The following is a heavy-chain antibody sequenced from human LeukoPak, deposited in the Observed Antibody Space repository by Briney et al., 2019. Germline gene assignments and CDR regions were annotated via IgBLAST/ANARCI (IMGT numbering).Heavy chain of an antibody. CDR3: ARGRGILWFGELRARFDP. CDR2: INHSGST. Sequence: PSETLSLTCAVYGGSFSGYYWSWIRQPPGQGLEWIGEINHSGSTSYNPSLKSRVTISVDTSKNQFSLKLSSVTAADTAVYYCARGRGILWFGELRARFDPWGQGTLVTVSS. CDR1: GGSFSGYY. V-gene: IGHV4-34*01. J-gene: IGHJ5*02. D-gene: IGHD3-10*01.